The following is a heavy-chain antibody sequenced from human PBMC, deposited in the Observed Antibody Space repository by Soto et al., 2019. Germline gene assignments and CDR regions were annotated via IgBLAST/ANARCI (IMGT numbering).Heavy chain of an antibody. D-gene: IGHD1-1*01. V-gene: IGHV3-48*01. Sequence: GGSLRLSCAASGFTFSTYSMNWVRQAPGKGLEWVSYISSSSTIFYTDSVKGRFTVSRDNSKNTLYLQMNSLRAEDTAVYYCASPRLSSDGTTPIDYWGQGTLVTAPQ. CDR2: ISSSSTI. J-gene: IGHJ4*02. CDR1: GFTFSTYS. CDR3: ASPRLSSDGTTPIDY.